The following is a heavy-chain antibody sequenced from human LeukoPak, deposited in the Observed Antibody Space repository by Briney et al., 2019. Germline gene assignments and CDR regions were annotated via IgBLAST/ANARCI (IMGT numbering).Heavy chain of an antibody. D-gene: IGHD6-13*01. Sequence: PSQTLSLTCTVSGGSISSGGYYWSWFRQHPGKGLEWIGYIYYSGSTYYNPSLKSRVTISVDTSKNQFSLKLSSVTAADTAVYYCARLKGWSSWTFDYWGQGTLVTVSS. V-gene: IGHV4-31*03. CDR1: GGSISSGGYY. CDR3: ARLKGWSSWTFDY. CDR2: IYYSGST. J-gene: IGHJ4*02.